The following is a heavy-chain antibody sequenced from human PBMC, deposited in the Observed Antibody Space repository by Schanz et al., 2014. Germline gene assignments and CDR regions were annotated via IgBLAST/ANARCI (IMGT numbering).Heavy chain of an antibody. CDR2: INAHTGNT. J-gene: IGHJ3*02. V-gene: IGHV1-18*01. CDR1: GYSFTDYA. CDR3: ARGLGDERWLDLNEAFDI. Sequence: QVQLVQSGVEVKRPGASVRVSCKASGYSFTDYAIHWVRQAPGQGLEWMGWINAHTGNTQYAQKFQGRVTMTRDTSTSTVYMELSSLRSEDTAVYYCARGLGDERWLDLNEAFDIWGQGTIVTVSS. D-gene: IGHD6-19*01.